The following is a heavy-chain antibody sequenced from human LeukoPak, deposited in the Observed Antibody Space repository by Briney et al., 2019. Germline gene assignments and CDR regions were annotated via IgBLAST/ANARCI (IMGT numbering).Heavy chain of an antibody. CDR1: GCTFSDYY. J-gene: IGHJ4*02. D-gene: IGHD3-10*01. V-gene: IGHV3-11*01. Sequence: GGTLRLSFAASGCTFSDYYMSWIRQAPGKGLEWVSYISSSGSTKHYADSVKGGFTSSRDNAKNSLYLQMNSLRDEDTAVYYCAPKLYYFDYWGQGTLVTVSS. CDR3: APKLYYFDY. CDR2: ISSSGSTK.